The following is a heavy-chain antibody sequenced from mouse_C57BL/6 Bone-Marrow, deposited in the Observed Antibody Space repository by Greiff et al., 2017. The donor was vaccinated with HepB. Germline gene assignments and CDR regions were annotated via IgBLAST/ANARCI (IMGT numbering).Heavy chain of an antibody. CDR3: ARFLGGWFAY. Sequence: QVQLQQPGAELVRPGTSVKLSCKASGYTFTSYWMHWVKQRPGQGLEWIGVIDPSDSYTNYNQKFKGKATLTVDTSSSTAYMQLSSLTSEDSAVYYCARFLGGWFAYWGQGTLVTVSA. CDR1: GYTFTSYW. CDR2: IDPSDSYT. J-gene: IGHJ3*01. V-gene: IGHV1-59*01.